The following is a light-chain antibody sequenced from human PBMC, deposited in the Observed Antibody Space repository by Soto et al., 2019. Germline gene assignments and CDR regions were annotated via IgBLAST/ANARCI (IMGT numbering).Light chain of an antibody. CDR3: HQYNNWWK. CDR1: QSVSSS. J-gene: IGKJ1*01. V-gene: IGKV3-15*01. CDR2: GAS. Sequence: EVVMTQSPATLSLSPGERATLSCRASQSVSSSLAWYQQKPGQAPRLLIYGASTRAAGIPDRFSGRGSETELTLTISSLQSEDFAIYYCHQYNNWWKFGKGTKVEIK.